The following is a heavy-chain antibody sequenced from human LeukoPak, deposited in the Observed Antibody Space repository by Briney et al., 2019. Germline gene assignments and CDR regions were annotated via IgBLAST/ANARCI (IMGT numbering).Heavy chain of an antibody. J-gene: IGHJ6*02. CDR1: GGSISSSSYY. D-gene: IGHD6-13*01. V-gene: IGHV4-39*01. Sequence: PSETLSLTCTVSGGSISSSSYYWGWIRQPPGKGLGWIGSIYYSGSTYYNPSLKSRVTISVDTSKNQFSLKLSSVTAADTAVYYCARHYSSSWPYYYYYGMDVWGQGTTVTVSS. CDR3: ARHYSSSWPYYYYYGMDV. CDR2: IYYSGST.